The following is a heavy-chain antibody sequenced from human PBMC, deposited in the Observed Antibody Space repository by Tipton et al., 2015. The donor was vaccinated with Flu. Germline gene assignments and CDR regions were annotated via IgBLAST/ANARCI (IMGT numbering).Heavy chain of an antibody. CDR3: ARYPESNYHWFGP. CDR2: IYHSGTA. CDR1: GVSISSSSYF. V-gene: IGHV4-39*07. Sequence: TLSLTCTVSGVSISSSSYFWSWIRQPPGKGLEWIGSIYHSGTAYYNPSLKSRVTISVDTSKNQISLKLSSVTAADTAVYYCARYPESNYHWFGPWGQGALVTVSS. J-gene: IGHJ5*02. D-gene: IGHD4-11*01.